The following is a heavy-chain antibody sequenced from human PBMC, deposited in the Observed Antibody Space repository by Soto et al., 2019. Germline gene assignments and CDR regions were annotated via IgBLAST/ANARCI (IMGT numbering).Heavy chain of an antibody. J-gene: IGHJ3*02. CDR2: IMPGSSHI. Sequence: GGSLRLSCAASGFSFSIYSMNWVRQAPGKGLEWVSYIMPGSSHIFYADSVKGRFTISRDNAKNSLYLQMNSLRAEDTALYYCARVPPGGYSGYDSAFDIWGQGTMVTVSS. D-gene: IGHD5-12*01. CDR1: GFSFSIYS. CDR3: ARVPPGGYSGYDSAFDI. V-gene: IGHV3-48*01.